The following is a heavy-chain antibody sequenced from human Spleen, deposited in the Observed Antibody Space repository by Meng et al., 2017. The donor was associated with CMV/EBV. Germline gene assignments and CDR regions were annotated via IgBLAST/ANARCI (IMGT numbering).Heavy chain of an antibody. J-gene: IGHJ6*02. D-gene: IGHD2-2*02. V-gene: IGHV1-18*01. CDR2: ISAYNGNT. CDR3: ASWSPTVPAAIHHYFAMDV. Sequence: ASVKVSCKTSGYTFTSYGLTWVRQAPGQGLEWMGWISAYNGNTNYAQKFQGRVTMTTETSTSTGYMELRSLRADDTAVYSCASWSPTVPAAIHHYFAMDVWCQGTTVTVSS. CDR1: GYTFTSYG.